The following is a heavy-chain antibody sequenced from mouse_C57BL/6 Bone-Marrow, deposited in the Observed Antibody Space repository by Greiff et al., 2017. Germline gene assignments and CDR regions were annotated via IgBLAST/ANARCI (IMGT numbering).Heavy chain of an antibody. CDR1: GYTFTDYN. D-gene: IGHD1-1*01. Sequence: VQLQQSGPELVKPGASVKMSCKASGYTFTDYNMHWVKQSHGKSLEWIGYINPNNGGTSYNQKFKGKATLTVNKSSSTAYMELRSLTSEDSAVYYCARDHYYGSSRDYWGQGTSVTVSS. J-gene: IGHJ4*01. CDR2: INPNNGGT. CDR3: ARDHYYGSSRDY. V-gene: IGHV1-22*01.